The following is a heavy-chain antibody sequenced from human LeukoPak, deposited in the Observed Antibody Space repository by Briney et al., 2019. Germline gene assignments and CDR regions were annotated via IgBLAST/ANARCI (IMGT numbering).Heavy chain of an antibody. CDR3: AKDQGYDYVWGTHFDY. V-gene: IGHV3-23*01. D-gene: IGHD3-16*01. CDR2: ISGSGGST. Sequence: GGSLRLSCAASGFTFSSYAMSWVRQAPGKGLEWVSAISGSGGSTYYADSVKGRFTISRDNSKNTLYLQMNSLRAEDTAVYYCAKDQGYDYVWGTHFDYWGQGTLVTVSS. J-gene: IGHJ4*02. CDR1: GFTFSSYA.